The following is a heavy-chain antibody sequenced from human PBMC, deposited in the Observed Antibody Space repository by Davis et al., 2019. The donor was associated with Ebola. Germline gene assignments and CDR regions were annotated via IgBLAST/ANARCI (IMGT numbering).Heavy chain of an antibody. CDR2: IYHSGST. V-gene: IGHV4-4*02. CDR1: GGSISSSNW. J-gene: IGHJ4*02. D-gene: IGHD1-26*01. Sequence: MPSETLSLTCAVSGGSISSSNWWSWVRQPPGKGLEWIGEIYHSGSTNYNPSLKSRVTISVDKSKNQFSLKLSSVSAADTAVYYCARRRLSFEAIDYWGQGTLVTVSS. CDR3: ARRRLSFEAIDY.